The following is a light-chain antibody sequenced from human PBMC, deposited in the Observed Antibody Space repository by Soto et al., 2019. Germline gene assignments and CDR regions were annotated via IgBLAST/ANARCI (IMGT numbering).Light chain of an antibody. CDR3: ASYTTSSTYV. Sequence: QSALTQPASVSGSPGQSIAISCPGTSIDVGGYSYVSWYQQQPGKAPKLVISDVSNRPSGVSDRFSGSKSGNTASLTISGLQTEDEADYYCASYTTSSTYVFGTGTRSPA. J-gene: IGLJ1*01. V-gene: IGLV2-14*01. CDR1: SIDVGGYSY. CDR2: DVS.